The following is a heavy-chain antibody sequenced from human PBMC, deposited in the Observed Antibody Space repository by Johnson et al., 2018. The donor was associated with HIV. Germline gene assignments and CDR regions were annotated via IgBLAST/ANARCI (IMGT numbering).Heavy chain of an antibody. D-gene: IGHD2-8*02. CDR1: GFTFSRYR. CDR2: ISSNGGST. J-gene: IGHJ3*02. V-gene: IGHV3-64*01. CDR3: ARDRYCSGGVCDAFDI. Sequence: VQLVESGGGLVQPGGSLRLSCAASGFTFSRYRMHWVRQAPGQGLEYVSGISSNGGSTYYANSVKGRFTIARDNARNFLYLQMNSLRAEDTAVYYCARDRYCSGGVCDAFDIWGQGTMVTVSS.